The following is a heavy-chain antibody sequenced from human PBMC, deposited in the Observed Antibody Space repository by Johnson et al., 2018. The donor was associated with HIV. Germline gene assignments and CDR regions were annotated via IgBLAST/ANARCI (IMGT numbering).Heavy chain of an antibody. V-gene: IGHV3-30*02. CDR3: ARSFGGTTPGAFDS. J-gene: IGHJ3*02. CDR1: GFTFSSYW. D-gene: IGHD3-3*01. CDR2: IRYDGSNK. Sequence: QVQLVESGGGLVQPGGSLRLSCAASGFTFSSYWMHWVRQAPGKGLVWVAFIRYDGSNKYYADSVKGRFTISRDNSKNTLYLQMNSLRAEDTAVYYCARSFGGTTPGAFDSWGQGTMVTVSS.